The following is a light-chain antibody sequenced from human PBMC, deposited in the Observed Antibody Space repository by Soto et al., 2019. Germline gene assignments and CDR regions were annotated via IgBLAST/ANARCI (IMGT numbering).Light chain of an antibody. J-gene: IGLJ1*01. CDR3: SSYAGSNTDYV. V-gene: IGLV2-8*01. CDR2: QVS. Sequence: QSVLTQPASVSGSPGQSITISCTGTSSDVGTRNFVSWYQQHPGKAPKLMIYQVSKRPSGVPDRFSGSKSGNTASLTVSGLQAEDEADYYCSSYAGSNTDYVFGTGTKSPS. CDR1: SSDVGTRNF.